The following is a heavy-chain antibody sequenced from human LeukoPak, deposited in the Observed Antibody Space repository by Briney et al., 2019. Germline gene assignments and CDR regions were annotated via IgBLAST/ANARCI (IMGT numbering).Heavy chain of an antibody. CDR2: ISGSGGST. D-gene: IGHD3-10*01. CDR1: GFTFSSYA. CDR3: AKDLWEFGDYYYYMDV. V-gene: IGHV3-23*01. Sequence: GGSLRLSCAASGFTFSSYAMSWVRQAPGKGLEWVSAISGSGGSTYYADSVKGRFTISRDNSKNTLYLQMNSLRAEDTAVYYCAKDLWEFGDYYYYMDVWGKGTTVAVSS. J-gene: IGHJ6*03.